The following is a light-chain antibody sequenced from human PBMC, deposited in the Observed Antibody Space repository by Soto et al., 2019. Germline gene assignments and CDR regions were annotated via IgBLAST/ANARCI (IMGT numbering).Light chain of an antibody. Sequence: QSVLTQPPSASGTPGQRVTSSCSGSSSNIGSNTVNWYQQLPGTAPKLLIYSNNQRPSGVPDRFSGSKSGTSASLAISGLQSEDEADYYCAAWDDRLNYVFGTGPKSPA. V-gene: IGLV1-44*01. CDR2: SNN. CDR1: SSNIGSNT. CDR3: AAWDDRLNYV. J-gene: IGLJ1*01.